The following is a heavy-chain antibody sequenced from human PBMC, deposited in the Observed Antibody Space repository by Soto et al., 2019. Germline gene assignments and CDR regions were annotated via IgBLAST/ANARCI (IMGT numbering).Heavy chain of an antibody. V-gene: IGHV3-72*01. D-gene: IGHD2-8*01. CDR2: TRNKANSYTT. Sequence: PGGSLRLSCAASGLTFSDHYMDWVRKAPGKGLEWVGRTRNKANSYTTEYAASVKGRFTISRDDSKNSLYLQMNSLKTEDTAVYYCARGVFDYYYMDVWGKGTTVTVSS. CDR3: ARGVFDYYYMDV. CDR1: GLTFSDHY. J-gene: IGHJ6*03.